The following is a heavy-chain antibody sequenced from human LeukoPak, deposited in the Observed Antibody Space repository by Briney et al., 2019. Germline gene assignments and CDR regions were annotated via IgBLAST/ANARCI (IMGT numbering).Heavy chain of an antibody. CDR1: GFTFSSYA. D-gene: IGHD3-10*01. Sequence: GGSLRLSCAASGFTFSSYAMSWVRQAPGKGLEWVSSISGSDGTTYYADSVKGRFTISRDNAKNTLYLQMNSLRAEDTAVYYCARGGGEGLYWGQGTLVTVSS. J-gene: IGHJ4*02. CDR2: ISGSDGTT. CDR3: ARGGGEGLY. V-gene: IGHV3-23*01.